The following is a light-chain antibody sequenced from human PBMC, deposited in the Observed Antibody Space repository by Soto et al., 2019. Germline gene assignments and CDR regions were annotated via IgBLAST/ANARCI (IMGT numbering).Light chain of an antibody. CDR3: SSYTFSSTLV. CDR2: EVS. CDR1: SSDVGIYNY. J-gene: IGLJ2*01. Sequence: QSALTQPASVSGSPGQSITISCTGTSSDVGIYNYVSWYQHHPGKAPKLMIYEVSTRPSGVSNRFSGSKSGNTASLTISGLQAEDEADYYCSSYTFSSTLVFGGGTKLTVL. V-gene: IGLV2-14*01.